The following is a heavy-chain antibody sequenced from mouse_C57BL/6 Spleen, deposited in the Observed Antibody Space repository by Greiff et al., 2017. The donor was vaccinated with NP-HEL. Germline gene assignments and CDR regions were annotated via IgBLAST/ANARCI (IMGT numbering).Heavy chain of an antibody. D-gene: IGHD4-1*02. CDR1: GFTFSDYG. J-gene: IGHJ2*01. CDR2: ISSGSSTI. V-gene: IGHV5-17*01. Sequence: EVKLMESGGGLVKPGGSLKLSCAASGFTFSDYGMHWVRQAPEKGLEWVAYISSGSSTIYYADTVKGRFTISRDNAKNTLFLQMTSLRSEETAMYYCARPNWDWWGQGTTLTVSS. CDR3: ARPNWDW.